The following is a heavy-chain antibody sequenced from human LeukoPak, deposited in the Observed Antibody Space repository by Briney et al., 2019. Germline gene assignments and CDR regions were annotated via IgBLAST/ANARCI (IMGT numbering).Heavy chain of an antibody. V-gene: IGHV4-34*01. CDR3: ARGYDYVWGSYRPRSYFDY. D-gene: IGHD3-16*02. CDR1: GGSFSGYY. Sequence: PSETLSLTCAVYGGSFSGYYWSWIRQPPGKGLEWIGEINHSGSTNYNPSLKSRVTISVDTSKNQFSLKLSSVTAADTAVYYCARGYDYVWGSYRPRSYFDYWGQGTLVTVSS. CDR2: INHSGST. J-gene: IGHJ4*02.